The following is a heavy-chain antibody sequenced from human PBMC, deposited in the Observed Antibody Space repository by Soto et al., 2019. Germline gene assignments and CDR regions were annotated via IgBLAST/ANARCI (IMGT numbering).Heavy chain of an antibody. Sequence: GGSLRLSCAASGFTFSIYAMSWVRQAPGKGLEWVSSISGSGTSSYYADSVKGRFTFSRDNSKNTLNLQMNSLRADDTAVYFCAKYHPDGSYGSLVYWGQGTLVTLSS. D-gene: IGHD2-2*01. V-gene: IGHV3-23*01. CDR3: AKYHPDGSYGSLVY. CDR2: ISGSGTSS. CDR1: GFTFSIYA. J-gene: IGHJ4*02.